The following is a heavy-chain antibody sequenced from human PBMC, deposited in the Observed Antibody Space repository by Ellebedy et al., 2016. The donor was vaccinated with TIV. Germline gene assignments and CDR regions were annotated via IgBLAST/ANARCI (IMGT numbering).Heavy chain of an antibody. Sequence: SVKVSCXASGYTFTSYGISWVRQAPGQGLEWMGGIIPIFGTANYAQKFQGRVTITADKSTSTAYMELSSLRSEDTAVYYCATKFYNYYDSSGFDYWGQGTLVTVSS. CDR2: IIPIFGTA. J-gene: IGHJ4*02. V-gene: IGHV1-69*06. CDR1: GYTFTSYG. D-gene: IGHD3-22*01. CDR3: ATKFYNYYDSSGFDY.